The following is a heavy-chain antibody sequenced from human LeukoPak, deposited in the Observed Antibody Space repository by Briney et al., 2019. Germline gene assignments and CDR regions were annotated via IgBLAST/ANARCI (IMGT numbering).Heavy chain of an antibody. CDR1: GGSISSGGYY. D-gene: IGHD6-13*01. J-gene: IGHJ4*02. CDR3: ARVDSSNWYEYRGYFDY. V-gene: IGHV4-61*02. Sequence: PSETLSLTCTVSGGSISSGGYYWSWIRQPAGKGLEWIGRIYTSGSTNYNPSLKSRVTISVGTSKNQFSLKLSSVTAADTAVYYCARVDSSNWYEYRGYFDYWGQGTLVTVSS. CDR2: IYTSGST.